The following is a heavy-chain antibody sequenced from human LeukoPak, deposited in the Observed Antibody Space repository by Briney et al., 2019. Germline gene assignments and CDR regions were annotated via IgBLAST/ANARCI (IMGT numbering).Heavy chain of an antibody. CDR3: ARDRYSSSWPYFDY. D-gene: IGHD6-13*01. V-gene: IGHV3-74*01. Sequence: GGSLRLSCAASEFTFSKYWMHWVRQAPGKGLVWVSRINSDGSSTSYADSVKGRFTISRDNAKNTLYLQMNSLRAEDTAVYYCARDRYSSSWPYFDYWGQGTLVTVSS. CDR1: EFTFSKYW. J-gene: IGHJ4*02. CDR2: INSDGSST.